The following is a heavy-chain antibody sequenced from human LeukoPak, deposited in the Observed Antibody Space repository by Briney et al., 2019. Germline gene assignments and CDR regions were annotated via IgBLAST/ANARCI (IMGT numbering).Heavy chain of an antibody. Sequence: GASVTVSCKASGYTFTSYDINWVRQATGQGLEWMGWMNPNSGNTGYAQRFQGRVTMTRNTSISTAYMELSSLRSEDTAVYYCARVNFPLYSGSIDYWGQGTLVTVSS. CDR3: ARVNFPLYSGSIDY. CDR2: MNPNSGNT. CDR1: GYTFTSYD. J-gene: IGHJ4*02. V-gene: IGHV1-8*01. D-gene: IGHD1-26*01.